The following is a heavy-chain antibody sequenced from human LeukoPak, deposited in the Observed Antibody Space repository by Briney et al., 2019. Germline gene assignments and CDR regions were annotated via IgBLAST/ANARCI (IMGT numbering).Heavy chain of an antibody. CDR3: ARASYYYDSSGYSYYFDF. Sequence: SVKLSCKASGHTFTGYYMHWVRHAPGQGLEWMGRINPNSGRTIYAQKFPGRHTNTRHTSISTAYMELGRLRSDDTAVYYCARASYYYDSSGYSYYFDFWGQGTLVTVSS. V-gene: IGHV1-2*06. CDR2: INPNSGRT. CDR1: GHTFTGYY. D-gene: IGHD3-22*01. J-gene: IGHJ4*02.